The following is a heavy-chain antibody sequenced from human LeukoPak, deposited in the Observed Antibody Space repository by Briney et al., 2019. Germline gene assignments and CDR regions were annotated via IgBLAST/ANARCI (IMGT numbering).Heavy chain of an antibody. D-gene: IGHD3-16*02. J-gene: IGHJ4*02. CDR2: ISGSGDRT. CDR1: GFTFSTYA. Sequence: PGGFLRLSCAPSGFTFSTYAMSWVRQAPGKGLEWVSAISGSGDRTYYADSVKGRFTISRDNSKNTLYLQMSCLRAEDTAVYYCARDVGYRPCPYDYWGQGTLVTVSS. V-gene: IGHV3-23*01. CDR3: ARDVGYRPCPYDY.